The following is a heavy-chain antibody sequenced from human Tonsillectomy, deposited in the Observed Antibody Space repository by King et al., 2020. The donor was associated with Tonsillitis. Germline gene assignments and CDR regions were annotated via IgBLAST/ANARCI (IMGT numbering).Heavy chain of an antibody. CDR1: GFTFSDYD. J-gene: IGHJ3*02. D-gene: IGHD3-22*01. Sequence: VQLVESGGGLVKPGGALILSCATSGFTFSDYDMNWVRQAPGKGLEWASSIITAGRSIHYSDSLKGRFTISRDNAKNSLYLQMISLRVDDTAVYYCAKDKGAGYYDSSSGAFDIWGRGTLVTVS. V-gene: IGHV3-21*01. CDR2: IITAGRSI. CDR3: AKDKGAGYYDSSSGAFDI.